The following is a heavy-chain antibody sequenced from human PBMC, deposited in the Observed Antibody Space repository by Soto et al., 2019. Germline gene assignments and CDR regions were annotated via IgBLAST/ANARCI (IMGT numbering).Heavy chain of an antibody. CDR1: GFTFSDHY. Sequence: EVQLVESGGGVAQPGGSLRLSSAASGFTFSDHYMDWVRQAPGKGLEWVGRIRKRINSYTTEYAASVKGRFTISRDDSKNSLYLQMNSLITDDTAVYYCARVMVVAGHYYFDYWGQGTLVTVSS. CDR3: ARVMVVAGHYYFDY. J-gene: IGHJ4*02. CDR2: IRKRINSYTT. D-gene: IGHD6-19*01. V-gene: IGHV3-72*01.